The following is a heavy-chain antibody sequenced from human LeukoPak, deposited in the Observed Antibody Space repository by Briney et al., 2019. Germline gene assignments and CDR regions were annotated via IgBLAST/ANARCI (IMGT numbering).Heavy chain of an antibody. Sequence: ASVKVSGKASGYTFTSYGISWVRQAPGQGLEWMGWISAYNGNTNYAQKLQGRVTVTTDTSTSTAYMELRSLRSDDTAVYYCARDLGSGIAEPFDHWGQGTLVTVSS. CDR2: ISAYNGNT. J-gene: IGHJ4*02. D-gene: IGHD6-13*01. V-gene: IGHV1-18*01. CDR3: ARDLGSGIAEPFDH. CDR1: GYTFTSYG.